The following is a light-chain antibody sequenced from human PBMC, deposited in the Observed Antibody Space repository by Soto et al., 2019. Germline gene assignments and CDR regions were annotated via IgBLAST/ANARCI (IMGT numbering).Light chain of an antibody. CDR1: SSDVGSYNL. V-gene: IGLV2-23*01. Sequence: QSALTQPASVSGSPGQSITISCTGTSSDVGSYNLVSWYQHHPGKAPKLMIYAGNKRPSGVSNRFSGSKSGNTASLTISGLQAEDEADYYCCSYAGSSTGVFGGGTKVTVL. CDR3: CSYAGSSTGV. CDR2: AGN. J-gene: IGLJ3*02.